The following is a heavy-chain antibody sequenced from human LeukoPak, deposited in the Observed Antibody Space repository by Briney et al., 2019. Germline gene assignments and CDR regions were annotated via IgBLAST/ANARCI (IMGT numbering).Heavy chain of an antibody. CDR3: ARETGTPGWFDP. Sequence: SVKVSCKASGGTFSSYAISWVRQAPGQGLEWMGGIIPIFGTANYAQKFQGRVTITADESTSTAYMELSSLRSDDTAVYYCARETGTPGWFDPWGQGTLVTVSS. J-gene: IGHJ5*02. D-gene: IGHD3-10*01. CDR2: IIPIFGTA. CDR1: GGTFSSYA. V-gene: IGHV1-69*01.